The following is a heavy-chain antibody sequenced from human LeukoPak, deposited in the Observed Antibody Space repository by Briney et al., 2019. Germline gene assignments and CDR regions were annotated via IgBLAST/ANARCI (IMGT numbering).Heavy chain of an antibody. CDR3: ARDRSIGGWFGS. J-gene: IGHJ5*01. V-gene: IGHV1-2*02. Sequence: GASVKVSCKAYGYTFTGYYIHWVRQAPGQGLEWLGWINPNSGGTNYGPKFQGRVTMTRDTSISTAYMELSRLRSDDTAIYFCARDRSIGGWFGSWGQGTLVTVSS. CDR1: GYTFTGYY. CDR2: INPNSGGT. D-gene: IGHD3-22*01.